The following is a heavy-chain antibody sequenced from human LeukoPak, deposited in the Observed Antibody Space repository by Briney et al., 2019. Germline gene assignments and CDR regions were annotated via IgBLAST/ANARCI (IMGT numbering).Heavy chain of an antibody. V-gene: IGHV3-48*03. Sequence: GGPLRLSCAASGFTFSSYDMNWVRQAPGKGLEWVSYITSSGNTIYYADSVKGRFTISRDNAKNSLYLQMNSLRAEDTAVYYCARVGCSSTSCYVESEVHDAFDIWGQGTMVTVSS. J-gene: IGHJ3*02. CDR2: ITSSGNTI. CDR1: GFTFSSYD. CDR3: ARVGCSSTSCYVESEVHDAFDI. D-gene: IGHD2-2*01.